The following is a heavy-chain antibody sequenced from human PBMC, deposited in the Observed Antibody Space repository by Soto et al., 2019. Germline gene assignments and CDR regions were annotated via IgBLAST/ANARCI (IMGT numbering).Heavy chain of an antibody. CDR1: GFTFDDYA. CDR3: AKVGKYCSGGSCYSGAFDV. CDR2: ISWNSGSI. V-gene: IGHV3-9*01. J-gene: IGHJ3*01. D-gene: IGHD2-15*01. Sequence: GGSLRLSCAASGFTFDDYAMHWVRQAPGKGLEWVSGISWNSGSIGYADSVKGRFTISRDNAKNSLYLQMNSLRAEDTALYYCAKVGKYCSGGSCYSGAFDVWGRGTVVTVSS.